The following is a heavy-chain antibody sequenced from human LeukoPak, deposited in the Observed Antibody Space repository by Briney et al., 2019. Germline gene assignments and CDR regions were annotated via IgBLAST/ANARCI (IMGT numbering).Heavy chain of an antibody. V-gene: IGHV1-8*01. CDR3: ARVTGSIDY. CDR1: GYTFTNYD. J-gene: IGHJ4*02. D-gene: IGHD1-26*01. CDR2: TNPKSGNT. Sequence: GASVKVSCKASGYTFTNYDINWVRQATGQGLEWMGWTNPKSGNTGYAQKFQGRVTMTRSTSISTAYMELSSLRSEDTAVYYCARVTGSIDYWGQGTLVTVSS.